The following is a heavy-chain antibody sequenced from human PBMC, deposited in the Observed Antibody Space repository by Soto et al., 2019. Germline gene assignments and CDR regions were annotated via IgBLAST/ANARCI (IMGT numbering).Heavy chain of an antibody. V-gene: IGHV4-59*01. Sequence: SETLSLTCTVSGGSISSYFWSWIRQPPGKGLEWIGYIDYSGNTNYNASLKSRVTISVDTSKNQFSLRLSSVTAADTAMYYCARDSNELERPAYYYFYYMDVWGRGTTVTVSS. D-gene: IGHD1-1*01. CDR2: IDYSGNT. J-gene: IGHJ6*03. CDR3: ARDSNELERPAYYYFYYMDV. CDR1: GGSISSYF.